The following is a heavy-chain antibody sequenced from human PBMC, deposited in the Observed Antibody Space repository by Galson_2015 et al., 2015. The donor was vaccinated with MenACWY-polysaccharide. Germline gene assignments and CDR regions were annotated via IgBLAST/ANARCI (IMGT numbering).Heavy chain of an antibody. CDR2: IYYSGST. CDR1: GGSVSSGSYY. V-gene: IGHV4-61*01. Sequence: ETLSLTCTVSGGSVSSGSYYWSWIRQPPGKGLEWIGYIYYSGSTNYNPSLKSRVTISVDTSKNQFSLKLSSVTAAGTAVYYCARVAYYYDSSPFDIWGQGTMVTVSS. J-gene: IGHJ3*02. CDR3: ARVAYYYDSSPFDI. D-gene: IGHD3-22*01.